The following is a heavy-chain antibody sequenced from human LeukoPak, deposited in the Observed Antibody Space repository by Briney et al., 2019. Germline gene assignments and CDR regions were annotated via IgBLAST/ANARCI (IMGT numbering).Heavy chain of an antibody. CDR3: AKDLGYYYDSSGYYFDY. J-gene: IGHJ4*02. V-gene: IGHV3-23*01. CDR1: GFTFSSYA. CDR2: ISGSGGST. D-gene: IGHD3-22*01. Sequence: GGSLRLSCAASGFTFSSYAMSWVRQAPGKGLEGVSAISGSGGSTYYADSVKGRFTISRDNPKNTLYLQMNSLRAEDTAVYYCAKDLGYYYDSSGYYFDYWGQGTLVTVSS.